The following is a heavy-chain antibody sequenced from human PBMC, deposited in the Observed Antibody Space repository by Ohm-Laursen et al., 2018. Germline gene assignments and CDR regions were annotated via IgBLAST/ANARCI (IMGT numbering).Heavy chain of an antibody. J-gene: IGHJ4*02. CDR2: IGVSGATT. Sequence: SLRLSCAASGFTFSSYAMSWVRQAPGRGLEWVSSIGVSGATTFYADSVKGRFTISRDNFKNILYLQMYSLRVEDTAVYYCAKFMTTVTTDNRDPFDYWGQGTLVTVSS. CDR3: AKFMTTVTTDNRDPFDY. D-gene: IGHD4-17*01. CDR1: GFTFSSYA. V-gene: IGHV3-23*01.